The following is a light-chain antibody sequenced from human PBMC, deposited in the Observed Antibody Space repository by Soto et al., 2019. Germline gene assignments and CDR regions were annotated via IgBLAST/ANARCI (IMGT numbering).Light chain of an antibody. J-gene: IGKJ4*01. CDR1: QDINYS. CDR3: QQGDSFPLT. Sequence: DIQMTQSPSSVSASVGDRVTITCRASQDINYSLAWFQQKPGEAPRLLIYSASSLHSGVPSRFSGSGSGTDFTLPINSLQPEDFATYFCQQGDSFPLTFGGGTKVEIK. V-gene: IGKV1-12*01. CDR2: SAS.